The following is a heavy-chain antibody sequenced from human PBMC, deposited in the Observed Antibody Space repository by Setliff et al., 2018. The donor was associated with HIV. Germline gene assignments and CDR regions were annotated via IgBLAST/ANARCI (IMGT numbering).Heavy chain of an antibody. D-gene: IGHD3-9*01. V-gene: IGHV5-51*01. J-gene: IGHJ4*03. CDR3: ARGNYDILTGYIGYYDY. CDR1: GYSFTSYW. Sequence: GESLKISCKGSGYSFTSYWIGWVRQMHGKGLEWMGIIYPGDSDTRYSPSFQGQVTISADKSISTAYLQWSSLKASDTAMYYCARGNYDILTGYIGYYDYWGQGTLVTAPQ. CDR2: IYPGDSDT.